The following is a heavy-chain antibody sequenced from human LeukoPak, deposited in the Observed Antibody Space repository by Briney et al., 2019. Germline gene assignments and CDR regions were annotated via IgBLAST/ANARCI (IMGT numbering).Heavy chain of an antibody. V-gene: IGHV4-34*01. D-gene: IGHD2-2*01. CDR1: GGSFSGYY. CDR3: ARDDSIYCSSTSCHLDP. J-gene: IGHJ5*02. CDR2: INHSGST. Sequence: SETLSLTCAVYGGSFSGYYWSWIRQPPGKGLEWIGEINHSGSTNYNPSLKSRVTISVDTSKNQFSLKLSSVTAADTAVYYCARDDSIYCSSTSCHLDPWGQGTLVTVSS.